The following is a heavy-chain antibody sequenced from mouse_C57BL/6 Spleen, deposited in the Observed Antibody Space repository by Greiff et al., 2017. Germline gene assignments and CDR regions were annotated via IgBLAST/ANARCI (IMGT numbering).Heavy chain of an antibody. CDR3: ARFRDYDGYYYAMDY. CDR2: IDPSDSYT. V-gene: IGHV1-50*01. J-gene: IGHJ4*01. D-gene: IGHD2-4*01. Sequence: QVQLQQPGAELVKPGASVKLSCKASGYTFTSYWMQWVKQRPGQGLEWIGEIDPSDSYTNSNQKFKGKATLTVDTSSSTAYMQLSSLTSEDSAVYYCARFRDYDGYYYAMDYWGQGTSVTVSS. CDR1: GYTFTSYW.